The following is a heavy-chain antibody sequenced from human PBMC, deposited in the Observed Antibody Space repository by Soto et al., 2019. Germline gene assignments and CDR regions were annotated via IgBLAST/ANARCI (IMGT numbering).Heavy chain of an antibody. Sequence: EVQLLESGGGLVQPGGSLRLSCEASGFAFSDYAMSWVRQTPEKGLEWVSAIDKRSAYIDYADSVKGRFTISRDDSKNAVYLQMNSLRDYDTGVCYWAARSSITGYFDLCGRGTLVPVSS. CDR1: GFAFSDYA. CDR2: IDKRSAYI. CDR3: AARSSITGYFDL. D-gene: IGHD1-20*01. V-gene: IGHV3-23*05. J-gene: IGHJ2*01.